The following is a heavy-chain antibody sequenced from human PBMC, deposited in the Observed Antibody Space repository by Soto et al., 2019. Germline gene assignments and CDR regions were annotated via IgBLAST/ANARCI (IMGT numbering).Heavy chain of an antibody. Sequence: RRLSCAASGFTFSSYAMSWVRQAPGKGLEWVSAISGSGGSTYYADSVKGRFTISRDNSKNTLYLQMNSLRAEDTAVYYCAKSQGYDFWSGYRFDYWGQGTLVTVSS. V-gene: IGHV3-23*01. CDR3: AKSQGYDFWSGYRFDY. J-gene: IGHJ4*02. D-gene: IGHD3-3*01. CDR2: ISGSGGST. CDR1: GFTFSSYA.